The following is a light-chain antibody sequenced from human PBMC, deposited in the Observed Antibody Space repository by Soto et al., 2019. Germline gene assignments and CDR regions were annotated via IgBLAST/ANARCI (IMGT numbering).Light chain of an antibody. CDR1: SSDVGGCNY. V-gene: IGLV2-14*01. CDR2: DVN. J-gene: IGLJ3*02. Sequence: QSVLTQPASVSGSPGQSITISCTGTSSDVGGCNYVSWYQQRPGKAPKLMIYDVNNRPSGVSNRFSASKSGNTASLTISGLQAEDEADYYCSSYSSTTTLVFGGGTQLTVL. CDR3: SSYSSTTTLV.